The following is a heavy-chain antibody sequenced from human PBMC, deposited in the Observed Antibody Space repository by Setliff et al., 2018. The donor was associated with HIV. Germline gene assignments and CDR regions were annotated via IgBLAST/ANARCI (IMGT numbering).Heavy chain of an antibody. CDR3: ASLDGSESPYIYYYYMDV. J-gene: IGHJ6*03. CDR1: GDSITRGSYY. Sequence: SETLSLTCTVSGDSITRGSYYWGWIRQPPGKGLEWIGSINYRGNTYYNPSLKSRAAISVDTSKNQISLKLSSVTAADTAVYYCASLDGSESPYIYYYYMDVWGKGTAVTVSS. CDR2: INYRGNT. V-gene: IGHV4-39*01. D-gene: IGHD3-10*01.